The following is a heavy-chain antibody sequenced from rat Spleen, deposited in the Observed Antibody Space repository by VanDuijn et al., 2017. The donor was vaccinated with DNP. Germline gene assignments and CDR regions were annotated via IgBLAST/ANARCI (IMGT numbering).Heavy chain of an antibody. CDR2: MKYNGDT. V-gene: IGHV2-34*01. D-gene: IGHD1-9*01. J-gene: IGHJ4*01. Sequence: QVQLKESGPGPVQPSETLSLTCTVSGFSLTSYGVNWVRQPPGKGLEWMGRMKYNGDTSYNSALKSRLSISRDTSKSQVFLKMNSLQTEDIATYYCAREYYGYTYVMDAWGQGASVTVSS. CDR3: AREYYGYTYVMDA. CDR1: GFSLTSYG.